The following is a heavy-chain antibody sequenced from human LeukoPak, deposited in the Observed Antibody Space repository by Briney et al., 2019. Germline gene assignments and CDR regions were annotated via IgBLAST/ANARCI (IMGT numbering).Heavy chain of an antibody. D-gene: IGHD3-3*01. Sequence: GGSMRLSWAASGFTFSSYGMHWVRQAPGKGLEWLGSIWYDGSNKYYADSEEGRFTLSRDNSKHNLYLQMNSMKTEHTALYYCARDLTLFGVSISPYNGLAVRVQRTTLTVPS. J-gene: IGHJ6*01. V-gene: IGHV3-30*02. CDR3: ARDLTLFGVSISPYNGLAV. CDR2: IWYDGSNK. CDR1: GFTFSSYG.